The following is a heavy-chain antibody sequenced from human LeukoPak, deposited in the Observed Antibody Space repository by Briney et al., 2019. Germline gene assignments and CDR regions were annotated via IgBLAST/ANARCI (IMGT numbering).Heavy chain of an antibody. D-gene: IGHD3-22*01. J-gene: IGHJ3*02. CDR2: ISGSGGST. Sequence: PGGSLRLSCAASGFTLSSYAMSWVRQAPGKGLEWVSVISGSGGSTYYADSVKGRFTISRDNSKNMLYLQMSSLRAEDTAVYYCAKGFYYDSSDYYLAAFDIWRQGTMVTVSS. V-gene: IGHV3-23*01. CDR3: AKGFYYDSSDYYLAAFDI. CDR1: GFTLSSYA.